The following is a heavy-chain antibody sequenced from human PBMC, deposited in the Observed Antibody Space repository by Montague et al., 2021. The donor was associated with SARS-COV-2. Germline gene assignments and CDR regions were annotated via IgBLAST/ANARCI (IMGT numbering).Heavy chain of an antibody. D-gene: IGHD5-12*01. CDR3: AVDIVATIKRTFDY. CDR2: ISGSGGST. J-gene: IGHJ4*02. V-gene: IGHV3-23*01. CDR1: GFPFSSYA. Sequence: SLRLSFAASGFPFSSYAMSWVRQAPGKGLEWVSAISGSGGSTYYADSVKGRFTISRDNSKSTLYLQMNSLRAEDTAVYYCAVDIVATIKRTFDYWGQGTLVTVSS.